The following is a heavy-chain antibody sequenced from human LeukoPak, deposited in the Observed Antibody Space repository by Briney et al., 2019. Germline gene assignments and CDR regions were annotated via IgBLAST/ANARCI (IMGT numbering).Heavy chain of an antibody. CDR3: ARGSPYCSGGSCKITHFDY. J-gene: IGHJ4*02. CDR2: INHSGST. CDR1: GGSFSGYY. D-gene: IGHD2-15*01. V-gene: IGHV4-34*01. Sequence: SETLSLTCAVYGGSFSGYYWSWIRQPPGKGLEWIGEINHSGSTNYNPSLKSRVTISVDTSKNQFSLKLSSVTAADTAVYYCARGSPYCSGGSCKITHFDYWGQGTLVTVSS.